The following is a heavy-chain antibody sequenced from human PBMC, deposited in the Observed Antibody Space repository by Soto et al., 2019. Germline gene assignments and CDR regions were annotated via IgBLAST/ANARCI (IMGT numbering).Heavy chain of an antibody. V-gene: IGHV4-31*03. D-gene: IGHD3-22*01. J-gene: IGHJ5*01. CDR2: IYYSGST. Sequence: TSETLSLTCTVSGGSISSGGYYWSWIRQHPGKGLEWIGYIYYSGSTYYNPSLKSRVTISVDTSKNQFSLKLSSVTAADTAVYYCAREDYYDSSGFDSWGQGTLVTVSS. CDR3: AREDYYDSSGFDS. CDR1: GGSISSGGYY.